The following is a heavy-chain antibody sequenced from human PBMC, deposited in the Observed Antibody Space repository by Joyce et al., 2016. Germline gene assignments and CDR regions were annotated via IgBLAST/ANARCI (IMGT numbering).Heavy chain of an antibody. Sequence: EVQLLESGGGLVQPGGSLRLSCAASGFSFRDYAMNWVRQAPGKEREWVSVISDSGDSTYYADSVRGRFTISRDNSKNTVYLQMNGLRAEDTAVYHCAKDKICSRINCMRGYDQWGQGTLVTVSS. CDR2: ISDSGDST. CDR3: AKDKICSRINCMRGYDQ. J-gene: IGHJ5*02. V-gene: IGHV3-23*01. D-gene: IGHD1-14*01. CDR1: GFSFRDYA.